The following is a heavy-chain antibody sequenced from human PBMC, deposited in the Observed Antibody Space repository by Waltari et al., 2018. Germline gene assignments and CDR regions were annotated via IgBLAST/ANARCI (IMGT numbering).Heavy chain of an antibody. J-gene: IGHJ4*02. V-gene: IGHV3-23*01. CDR2: INHSGDRT. D-gene: IGHD1-26*01. Sequence: VQLLESGGGLVQPGGSLRLSCAASGFYFNGHAMNWARQAPGKRPEWVSGINHSGDRTFYADSVRGRFTISRDNSKNTLYLEMNSLRDEDTALYYCAKGHGSGSWLIDYWGQGTLVTVSS. CDR1: GFYFNGHA. CDR3: AKGHGSGSWLIDY.